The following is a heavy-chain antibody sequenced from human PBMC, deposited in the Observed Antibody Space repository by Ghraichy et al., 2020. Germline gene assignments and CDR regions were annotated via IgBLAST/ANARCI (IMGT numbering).Heavy chain of an antibody. CDR3: ARMGEYSSSYHY. CDR1: GYTFTSYG. CDR2: INPNDANT. D-gene: IGHD6-6*01. Sequence: ASVKVSCKASGYTFTSYGINWVRQAPGQGLEWMGWINPNDANTDYAQKLQGRVTLTTDTSTNTAYMDLRSLRSDDTAVYYCARMGEYSSSYHYWGQGTTVTVSS. V-gene: IGHV1-18*04. J-gene: IGHJ6*02.